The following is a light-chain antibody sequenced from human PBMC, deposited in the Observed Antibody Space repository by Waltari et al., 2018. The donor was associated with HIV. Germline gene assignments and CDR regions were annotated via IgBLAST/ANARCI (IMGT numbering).Light chain of an antibody. J-gene: IGLJ3*02. CDR3: GVWDSTLKQWL. Sequence: QSVLTQPPSASGAPGQTVTISCSGSTSNVETQWVYWYQQLPGTAPKLLIYMNYQRPSGVPDRFSSSKSGASASLIISGLRSEDEADYFCGVWDSTLKQWLFGGRTKLTVL. CDR2: MNY. CDR1: TSNVETQW. V-gene: IGLV1-47*01.